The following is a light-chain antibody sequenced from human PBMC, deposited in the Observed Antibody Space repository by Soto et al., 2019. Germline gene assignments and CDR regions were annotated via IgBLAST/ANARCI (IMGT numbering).Light chain of an antibody. CDR3: SSFTTRSPYI. J-gene: IGLJ1*01. V-gene: IGLV2-14*01. CDR1: ISDLGKYNF. CDR2: EVS. Sequence: QSVLTQSSSVSGSPGQSITISCTGTISDLGKYNFVSWFQQHPGKAPKLVIYEVSNRPSGVSSRFSGSKSGSTASLTISGLQAEDEADYYCSSFTTRSPYIFGTGTKVTVL.